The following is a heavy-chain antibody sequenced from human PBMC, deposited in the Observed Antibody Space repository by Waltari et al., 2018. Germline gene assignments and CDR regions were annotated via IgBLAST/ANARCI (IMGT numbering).Heavy chain of an antibody. CDR3: ARGDTKGVFYYYMVV. CDR1: GDTFSSYH. CDR2: IYYPGTT. D-gene: IGHD2-8*01. J-gene: IGHJ6*03. V-gene: IGHV4-59*01. Sequence: QLLLQESGPALVMPSDPLSLSCPVPGDTFSSYHWSWIRQPPGKGLGWIGYIYYPGTTNYNPPLKSRVTISLDTSKNQVSLELSSVNAAETAVYYCARGDTKGVFYYYMVVWGKGTTVTVSS.